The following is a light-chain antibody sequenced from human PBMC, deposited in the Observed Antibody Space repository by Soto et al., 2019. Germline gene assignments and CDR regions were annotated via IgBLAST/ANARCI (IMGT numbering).Light chain of an antibody. Sequence: AIQLTQSPSSLSASIGDRVTITCRASQAISTNLAWYQHKPGTVPKVLIYDASILESGVPSRFSGSGSGTDFTLIISSPQPEDFATYYCQQFRTYPTFGGGTKVEVQ. CDR3: QQFRTYPT. J-gene: IGKJ4*01. CDR1: QAISTN. V-gene: IGKV1-13*02. CDR2: DAS.